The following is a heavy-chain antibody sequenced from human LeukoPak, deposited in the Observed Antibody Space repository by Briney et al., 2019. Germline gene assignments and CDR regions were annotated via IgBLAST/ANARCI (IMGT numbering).Heavy chain of an antibody. V-gene: IGHV3-20*04. Sequence: GGSLRLSCAASGFTFDDYGMSWVRQAPGKGLEWVSGINWNGGSRGYADSVRGRFTISRDNAKNALYLQMNRRTAEDTALYYCARDQYSTGWFDYWGQGTLVTVSS. D-gene: IGHD6-19*01. CDR1: GFTFDDYG. CDR2: INWNGGSR. CDR3: ARDQYSTGWFDY. J-gene: IGHJ4*02.